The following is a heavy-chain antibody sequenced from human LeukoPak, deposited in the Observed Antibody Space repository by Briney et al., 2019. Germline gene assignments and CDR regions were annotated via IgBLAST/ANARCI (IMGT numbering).Heavy chain of an antibody. CDR3: ARDSSGGSYD. J-gene: IGHJ4*02. CDR2: IIPILGIA. CDR1: GGTFSSYA. D-gene: IGHD1-26*01. Sequence: SVKVSCKSSGGTFSSYAISWVRQAPGQGLEWMGRIIPILGIANYAQKFQGRVTITADKSTSTAYMELSSLRSEDTAVYYCARDSSGGSYDWGQGTLVTVSS. V-gene: IGHV1-69*04.